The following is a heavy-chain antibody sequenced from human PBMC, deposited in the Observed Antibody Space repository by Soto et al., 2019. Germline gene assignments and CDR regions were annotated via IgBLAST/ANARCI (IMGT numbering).Heavy chain of an antibody. CDR3: ARGSWGGDGIDV. CDR1: GFIFSTYT. J-gene: IGHJ6*02. Sequence: GGSLRLSCAASGFIFSTYTINWVHQAPGKGLEWVASISSSSRDIFYADSVKARFTISRDNANSSVDLQMNSLRVGDTAIYYCARGSWGGDGIDVWGQGTTVTVSS. D-gene: IGHD3-16*01. CDR2: ISSSSRDI. V-gene: IGHV3-21*01.